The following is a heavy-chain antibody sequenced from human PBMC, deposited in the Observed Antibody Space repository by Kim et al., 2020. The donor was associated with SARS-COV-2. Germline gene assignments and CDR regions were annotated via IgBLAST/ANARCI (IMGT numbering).Heavy chain of an antibody. J-gene: IGHJ4*02. D-gene: IGHD6-19*01. Sequence: RFTISRDNAKNTLYLQMNSLRAEDTAVYYCAKDAAIRQWLVRGAVGYFDYWGQGTLVTVSS. CDR3: AKDAAIRQWLVRGAVGYFDY. V-gene: IGHV3-23*01.